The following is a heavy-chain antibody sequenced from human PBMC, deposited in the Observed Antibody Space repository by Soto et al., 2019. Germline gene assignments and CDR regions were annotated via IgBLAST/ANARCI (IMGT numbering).Heavy chain of an antibody. J-gene: IGHJ6*02. CDR2: IIPIFGTA. D-gene: IGHD2-2*02. CDR1: GGTFSSYA. V-gene: IGHV1-69*06. Sequence: SVKVSCKASGGTFSSYAISWVRQAPGQGLEWMGGIIPIFGTANYAQKFQGRVTITADKSTSTAYMELSSLRSEDTAVYYCARVVVVPDAILYCYGMDVWGQGTTVTVSS. CDR3: ARVVVVPDAILYCYGMDV.